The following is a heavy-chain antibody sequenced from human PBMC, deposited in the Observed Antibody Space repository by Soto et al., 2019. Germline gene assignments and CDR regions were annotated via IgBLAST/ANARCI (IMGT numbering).Heavy chain of an antibody. Sequence: QVQLVQSGAEVKKPGSSVKVSCKASGGTFSSYAISWVRQAPGQGLEWMGGIIPIFGTANYAQKFQGRVTITADESTSTAYMELSSRRSEDTAVYYCARDPSSRPNDYGDYGWVGAFDIWGQGTMVTVSS. J-gene: IGHJ3*02. V-gene: IGHV1-69*12. CDR3: ARDPSSRPNDYGDYGWVGAFDI. D-gene: IGHD4-17*01. CDR1: GGTFSSYA. CDR2: IIPIFGTA.